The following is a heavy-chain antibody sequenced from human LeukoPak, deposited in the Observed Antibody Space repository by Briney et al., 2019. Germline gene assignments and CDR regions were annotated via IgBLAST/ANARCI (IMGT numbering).Heavy chain of an antibody. CDR1: GFIFSSYG. D-gene: IGHD3-3*01. CDR3: AKGSGYYTYNWFDP. J-gene: IGHJ5*02. V-gene: IGHV3-30*02. CDR2: IRYDGTNK. Sequence: GGSLRLSCAASGFIFSSYGMHWVRQAPGKGLEWVAFIRYDGTNKYYADSVRGRFTISRDDSTNTVYLEMNSLRGVDTAVYYCAKGSGYYTYNWFDPWGQGTLVTVSS.